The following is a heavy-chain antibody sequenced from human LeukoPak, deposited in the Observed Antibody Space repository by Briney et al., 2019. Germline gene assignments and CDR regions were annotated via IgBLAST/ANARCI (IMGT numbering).Heavy chain of an antibody. D-gene: IGHD6-13*01. J-gene: IGHJ6*02. CDR2: ITGSGGNT. Sequence: GSLRLSCAASGFIFSSYSMSWVRLAPGMGLEWVSVITGSGGNTYYADSVKGRFTISKDNSKNTVYLQMSSLRVDDTAVYYCTKAASSSWPSYYYGMDVWGQGTTVTVSS. V-gene: IGHV3-23*01. CDR1: GFIFSSYS. CDR3: TKAASSSWPSYYYGMDV.